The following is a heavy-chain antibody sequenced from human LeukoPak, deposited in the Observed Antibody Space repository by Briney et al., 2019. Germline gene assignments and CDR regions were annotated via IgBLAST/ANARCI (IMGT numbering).Heavy chain of an antibody. CDR2: ISSSSSYI. CDR1: GFTFSSYS. CDR3: ARDGEGALALGY. J-gene: IGHJ4*02. V-gene: IGHV3-21*01. Sequence: PGGSLRLSCAASGFTFSSYSMNWVCQAPGKGLEWVSSISSSSSYIYYADSVKGRFTISRDNAKNSLYLQMNSLRAEDTAVYYCARDGEGALALGYWGQGTLVTVSS. D-gene: IGHD1-26*01.